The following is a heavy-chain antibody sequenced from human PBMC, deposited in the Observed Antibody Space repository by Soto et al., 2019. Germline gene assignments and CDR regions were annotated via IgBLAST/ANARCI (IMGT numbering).Heavy chain of an antibody. CDR2: IYWNDDK. CDR1: GFSVSARGVG. CDR3: AHSPWGAAPDY. Sequence: QITLKESGPTPVKPTQTLTLTCTVSGFSVSARGVGVGWIRQPPGKALEWLGIIYWNDDKRYSPSLKSRLTIIKDTSKNQVVLTLTNMDPVDTGTYYCAHSPWGAAPDYWGQGTPVTVSS. V-gene: IGHV2-5*01. D-gene: IGHD3-16*01. J-gene: IGHJ4*02.